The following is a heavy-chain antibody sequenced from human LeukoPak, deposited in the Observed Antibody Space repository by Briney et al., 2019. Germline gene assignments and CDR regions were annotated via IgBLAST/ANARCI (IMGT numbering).Heavy chain of an antibody. Sequence: ASVKVSCKASGYTFTRFGIRWVRQAPGQGLEWMRWISAYNGNTNYAQKLQGRVTMTTDTSTSTAYMELRSLRSGDTAVYYCARDLGLRGGVVTSSYYYYYYGMDVLGQGTTVTVSS. CDR1: GYTFTRFG. CDR2: ISAYNGNT. CDR3: ARDLGLRGGVVTSSYYYYYYGMDV. V-gene: IGHV1-18*01. J-gene: IGHJ6*02. D-gene: IGHD3-3*01.